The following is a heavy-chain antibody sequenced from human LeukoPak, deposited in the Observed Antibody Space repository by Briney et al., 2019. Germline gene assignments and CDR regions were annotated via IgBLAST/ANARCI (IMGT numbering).Heavy chain of an antibody. V-gene: IGHV3-48*01. D-gene: IGHD3-22*01. CDR1: GFTFSSYS. Sequence: GVSLRLSCAASGFTFSSYSMNWVRQAPGKGLEWVSYISSSSSTIYYADSVKGRFTISRDNAKNSLYLQMNSLRAEDTAVYYCARDPNSSDYYNSSGYYQLDAFDIWGQGTMVTVSS. CDR2: ISSSSSTI. CDR3: ARDPNSSDYYNSSGYYQLDAFDI. J-gene: IGHJ3*02.